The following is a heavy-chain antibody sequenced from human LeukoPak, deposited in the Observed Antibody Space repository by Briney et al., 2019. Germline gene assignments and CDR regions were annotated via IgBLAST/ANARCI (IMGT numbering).Heavy chain of an antibody. D-gene: IGHD3-22*01. CDR2: MSRSGDII. CDR3: ARLKRNGYYDSSGYYYFDY. V-gene: IGHV3-48*01. J-gene: IGHJ4*02. CDR1: GFTFSDYN. Sequence: PGGSLRLSCAASGFTFSDYNMNWVRQVPGKGLESVSYMSRSGDIIYYADSVKGRFTISRDNAKNSLYLQMNSLRAEDTAVYYCARLKRNGYYDSSGYYYFDYWGQGTLVTASS.